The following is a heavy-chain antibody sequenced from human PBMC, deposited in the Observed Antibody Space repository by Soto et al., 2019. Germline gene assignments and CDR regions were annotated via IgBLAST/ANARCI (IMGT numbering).Heavy chain of an antibody. CDR1: GGSISSSSYY. V-gene: IGHV4-39*01. D-gene: IGHD3-10*01. J-gene: IGHJ6*02. CDR2: IYYSGST. CDR3: ASYLWFGAYGMDV. Sequence: KSSETLSLTCTVSGGSISSSSYYWGWIRQPPGKGLEWIGSIYYSGSTYYNPSLKSRVTISVDTSKNQFSLKLSSVTAADTAVYYCASYLWFGAYGMDVWGQGTTVTVSS.